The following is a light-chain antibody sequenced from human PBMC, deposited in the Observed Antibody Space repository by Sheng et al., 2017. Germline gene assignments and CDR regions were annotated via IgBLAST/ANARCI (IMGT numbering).Light chain of an antibody. CDR2: GAS. J-gene: IGKJ4*01. V-gene: IGKV3D-20*02. CDR1: QSVSANY. Sequence: EIVLTQSPGTLSLSPGERATLSCRASQSVSANYLAWYQQKPGQAPRLLIYGASTRATGIPARFSGSGSGTDFTLTISSLEPEDFAVYYCQQRSNWLTFGGGTKVEIK. CDR3: QQRSNWLT.